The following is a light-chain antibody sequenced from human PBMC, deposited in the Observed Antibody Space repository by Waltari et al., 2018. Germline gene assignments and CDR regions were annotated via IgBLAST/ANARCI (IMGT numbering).Light chain of an antibody. J-gene: IGKJ1*01. CDR1: QSLLHSNGNGY. Sequence: EIVMTQSPLSLPVTPGEPASMSCRSSQSLLHSNGNGYLDWYVQKPGQSPQLLIYLGSTRATGGTDRFCGSSSDTEYTRHISRVEAEDVCIYYCIQSLQTPPWTFGQGTKLEIK. V-gene: IGKV2-28*01. CDR2: LGS. CDR3: IQSLQTPPWT.